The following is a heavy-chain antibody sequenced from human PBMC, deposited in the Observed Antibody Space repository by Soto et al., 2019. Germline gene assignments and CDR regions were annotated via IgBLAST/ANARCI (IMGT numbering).Heavy chain of an antibody. CDR3: ARTGGGMAARPLEY. CDR2: ISAYNGNK. V-gene: IGHV1-18*04. CDR1: GYMFTTYG. D-gene: IGHD6-6*01. J-gene: IGHJ4*02. Sequence: QVQLVQSGGEVKKPGASVEVSYRTSGYMFTTYGMSWVRQAPGQGLEWMAWISAYNGNKKYAQKFQGRVTMTTDTSTSTVSMELRNLTSDDTGTYFCARTGGGMAARPLEYWGQGTLVTVSS.